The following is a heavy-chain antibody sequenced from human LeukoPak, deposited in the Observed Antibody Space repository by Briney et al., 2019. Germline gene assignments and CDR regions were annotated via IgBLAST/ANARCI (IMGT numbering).Heavy chain of an antibody. CDR2: INRGNGKT. J-gene: IGHJ4*02. D-gene: IGHD6-13*01. Sequence: GASVKVSCKASGYSFNNYAMQWVRQAPGQRLEWMGWINRGNGKTKYSEKFQGRVTITRDQSATTAYLDLSSLGSEDTAVYYCARSIWYNRQYYFDFWGQGTLVTVSS. V-gene: IGHV1-3*01. CDR1: GYSFNNYA. CDR3: ARSIWYNRQYYFDF.